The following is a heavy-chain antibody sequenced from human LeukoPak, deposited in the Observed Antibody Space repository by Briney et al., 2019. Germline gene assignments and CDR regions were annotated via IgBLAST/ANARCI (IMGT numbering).Heavy chain of an antibody. CDR1: GGSISSYY. Sequence: SETLSLTCTVSGGSISSYYWSWIRQPPGKGLEGIGYLYYDWSTNYNPPLKSRVTISVDTTKHQVCLNLTSVTAADTAVYYCARRGPGNWYFDLWGRGTLVTVSS. CDR2: LYYDWST. CDR3: ARRGPGNWYFDL. V-gene: IGHV4-59*08. J-gene: IGHJ2*01.